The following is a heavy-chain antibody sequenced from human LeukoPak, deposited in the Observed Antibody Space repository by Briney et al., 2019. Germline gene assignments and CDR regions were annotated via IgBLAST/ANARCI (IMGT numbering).Heavy chain of an antibody. J-gene: IGHJ4*02. D-gene: IGHD6-19*01. CDR1: GGSISGYY. V-gene: IGHV4-59*08. CDR2: IYHDGGT. CDR3: ARHLRAVAGGRYFDY. Sequence: PWETLSLTCTVSGGSISGYYWSWIRQPPGKGLEWIGYIYHDGGTNYNPSLQSRLTISVDTSKNQFSLKLSSVTAADTAVYYCARHLRAVAGGRYFDYWGQGTQVTVSS.